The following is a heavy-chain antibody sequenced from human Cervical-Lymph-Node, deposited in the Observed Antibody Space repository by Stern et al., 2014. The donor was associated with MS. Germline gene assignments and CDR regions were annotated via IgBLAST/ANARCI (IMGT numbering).Heavy chain of an antibody. CDR3: ARDYEDTSMLFDH. CDR2: ISYDGNHK. D-gene: IGHD2-8*01. Sequence: VQLLESGGAVVQPGRSLRLYCAASGFTFSSYGMHWVRQAPGQGLEWVTVISYDGNHKYYAASVKGRFTISRDNSKNTLHLQMNSVTPDDTAIYYCARDYEDTSMLFDHWGQGTLVTVAS. CDR1: GFTFSSYG. V-gene: IGHV3-30*03. J-gene: IGHJ4*02.